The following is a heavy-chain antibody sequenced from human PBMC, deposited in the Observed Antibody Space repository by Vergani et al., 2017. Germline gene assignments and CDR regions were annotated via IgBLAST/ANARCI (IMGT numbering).Heavy chain of an antibody. CDR3: ARAVARNAPGDY. V-gene: IGHV1-69*04. D-gene: IGHD6-19*01. CDR2: IIPILGIA. CDR1: GGTFSSYA. Sequence: QVQLVQSGAEVKKPGSSVKVSCKASGGTFSSYAISWVRQAPGQGLEWMGRIIPILGIANYAQKFQGRVTITADKSTSTAYMELRSLRSDDTAVYYCARAVARNAPGDYWGQGTLVTVSA. J-gene: IGHJ4*02.